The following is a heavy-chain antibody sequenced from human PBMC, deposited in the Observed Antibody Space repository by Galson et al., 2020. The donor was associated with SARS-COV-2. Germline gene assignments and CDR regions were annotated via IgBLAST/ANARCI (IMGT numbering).Heavy chain of an antibody. J-gene: IGHJ4*02. CDR1: GFTFSSYG. V-gene: IGHV3-30*02. CDR2: LRYDGGNE. Sequence: GGSLRLSCAASGFTFSSYGMHWVRQAPGKGLEWVAFLRYDGGNEYYADSVKGRFTISRDNSKNPLYLQMNSLRPEDTAVYYCAKDFRPSPVLGFDCWGQGTLVTVSS. CDR3: AKDFRPSPVLGFDC. D-gene: IGHD2-8*02.